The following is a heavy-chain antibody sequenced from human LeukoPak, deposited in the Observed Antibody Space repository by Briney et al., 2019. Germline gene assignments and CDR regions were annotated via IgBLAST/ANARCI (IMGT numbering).Heavy chain of an antibody. V-gene: IGHV4-34*01. Sequence: PSETLSLTCAVYGGSFSGYYWGWIRQPPGKGLEWIGEINHSGSTNYNPSLKSRVTTSVDTSKNQFSLKLSSVTAADTAVYYCARLRGYSYGQLDFDYWGQGTLVTVSS. CDR3: ARLRGYSYGQLDFDY. J-gene: IGHJ4*02. D-gene: IGHD5-18*01. CDR1: GGSFSGYY. CDR2: INHSGST.